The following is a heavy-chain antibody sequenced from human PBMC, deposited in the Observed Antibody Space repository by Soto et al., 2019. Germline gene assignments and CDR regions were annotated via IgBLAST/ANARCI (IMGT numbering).Heavy chain of an antibody. V-gene: IGHV3-23*01. CDR1: GFTFSSYA. CDR3: AKETVAAAYVETSPFDS. Sequence: EVRLLESGGGLAQPGGSLRLSCAASGFTFSSYAMGWVRQAPGKGLEWVSVIDGSGGDTSFADSVKGRFTISRDNSENILYLYMNSLRDEDTARYYCAKETVAAAYVETSPFDSWGQGTLATVSS. CDR2: IDGSGGDT. D-gene: IGHD3-16*01. J-gene: IGHJ4*02.